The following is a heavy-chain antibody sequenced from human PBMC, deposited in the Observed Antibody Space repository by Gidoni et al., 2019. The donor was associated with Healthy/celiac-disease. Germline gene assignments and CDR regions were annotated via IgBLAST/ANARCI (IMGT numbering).Heavy chain of an antibody. CDR1: GGSFSGYY. Sequence: QVQLQQWGAGLLKPSETLSLTCAVYGGSFSGYYWSWIRQPPGKGLEWIGEINHSGSTNYNPSLKIRVTISVDTSKNQFSLKLSSVTAADTAVYYCARNSSGYSQAIDYWGQGTLVTVSS. V-gene: IGHV4-34*01. D-gene: IGHD3-22*01. CDR2: INHSGST. CDR3: ARNSSGYSQAIDY. J-gene: IGHJ4*02.